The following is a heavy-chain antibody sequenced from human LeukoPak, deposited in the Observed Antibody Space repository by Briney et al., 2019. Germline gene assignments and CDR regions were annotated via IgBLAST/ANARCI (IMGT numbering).Heavy chain of an antibody. D-gene: IGHD3-16*02. V-gene: IGHV4-4*07. J-gene: IGHJ4*02. CDR1: GGSISSYY. CDR2: IYTSGST. Sequence: SETLSLTCTVSGGSISSYYWSWIRQPAGKGLGWIGRIYTSGSTNYNPSLKSRVTISVDTSKNQFSLKLSSVTAADTAVYYCAGQDLLYDYVWGSYRRGAPFDYWGQGTLVTVSS. CDR3: AGQDLLYDYVWGSYRRGAPFDY.